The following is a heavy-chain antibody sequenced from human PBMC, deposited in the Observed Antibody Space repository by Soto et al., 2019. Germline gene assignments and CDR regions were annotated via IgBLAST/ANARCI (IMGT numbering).Heavy chain of an antibody. V-gene: IGHV5-51*01. J-gene: IGHJ6*02. CDR3: ARHSPAPNYYYYGMDV. CDR1: GYKFINHW. CDR2: VDPDDSDT. Sequence: GESLKISCKGSGYKFINHWIAWVRQMPGKGLEWMGIVDPDDSDTRYSPSFQGQVTISADKSISTAYLQWSSLKASDTAMYYCARHSPAPNYYYYGMDVWGQGTTVTVSS.